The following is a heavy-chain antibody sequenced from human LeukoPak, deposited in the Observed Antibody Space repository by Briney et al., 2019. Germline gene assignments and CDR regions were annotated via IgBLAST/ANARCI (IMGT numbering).Heavy chain of an antibody. D-gene: IGHD2-15*01. CDR2: ISSSGRKT. J-gene: IGHJ4*02. V-gene: IGHV3-48*03. CDR1: GFIFSDYE. CDR3: ARGPRDPTEYCSRGACAPTYEV. Sequence: PGGSLRLSCAVSGFIFSDYEMNWVRQAPGKGLEWVSYISSSGRKTYYADSVKGRITISRDNAKNSLYLQMNSLRADDTAIYYCARGPRDPTEYCSRGACAPTYEVWGQGALVTVSS.